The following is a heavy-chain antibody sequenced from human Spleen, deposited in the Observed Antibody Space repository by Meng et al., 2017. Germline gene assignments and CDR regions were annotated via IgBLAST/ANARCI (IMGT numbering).Heavy chain of an antibody. D-gene: IGHD5-12*01. CDR2: IIPILGIA. Sequence: SVKVSCKASGGTFSSYTISWVRQAPGQGLEWMGRIIPILGIANYAQKFQGRVTITADKSTSTAYMELSSLRGEDTAVYYCARVNSGYEYVAFDIWGQGTKVTVSS. J-gene: IGHJ3*02. V-gene: IGHV1-69*02. CDR1: GGTFSSYT. CDR3: ARVNSGYEYVAFDI.